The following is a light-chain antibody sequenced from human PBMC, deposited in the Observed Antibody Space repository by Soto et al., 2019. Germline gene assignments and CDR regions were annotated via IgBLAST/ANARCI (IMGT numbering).Light chain of an antibody. CDR2: GAS. CDR3: HQYGSAPAWT. Sequence: EIVLTQSPGTLSLFPGERATLSCRASQSISSSYLAWYQQKPGQAPRLLIHGASNRATGIPDRFSGAGSGTDFTFTISRLEPEDFAVYYCHQYGSAPAWTFGQGTKVEIK. V-gene: IGKV3-20*01. CDR1: QSISSSY. J-gene: IGKJ1*01.